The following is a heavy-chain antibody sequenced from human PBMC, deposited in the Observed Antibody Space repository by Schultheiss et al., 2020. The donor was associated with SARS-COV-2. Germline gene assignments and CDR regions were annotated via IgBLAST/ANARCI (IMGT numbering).Heavy chain of an antibody. CDR3: ARGPVHHCSSTSCYGKPFDY. CDR2: INHSGST. V-gene: IGHV4-34*01. Sequence: GSLRLSCAASGFTFSSYAMSWVRQAPGKGLEWIGEINHSGSTNYNPSLKSRVTISVDTSKNQFSLKLSSVTAADTAVYYCARGPVHHCSSTSCYGKPFDYWGQGTLVTVSS. CDR1: GFTFSSYA. D-gene: IGHD2-2*01. J-gene: IGHJ4*02.